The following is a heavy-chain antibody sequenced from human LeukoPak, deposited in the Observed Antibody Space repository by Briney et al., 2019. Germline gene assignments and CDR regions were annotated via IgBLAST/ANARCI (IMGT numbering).Heavy chain of an antibody. Sequence: GGSLRLSCAASGFTFRSYNLNWVRQAPGKGLEWVSSISSGSRSRYYADSVRGRFTISRDDAKKSLSLQMNSLRVEDTAVYYCARADDYGDRYYFDYWGQGTLVTVSS. J-gene: IGHJ4*02. CDR2: ISSGSRSR. CDR1: GFTFRSYN. V-gene: IGHV3-21*01. D-gene: IGHD4-17*01. CDR3: ARADDYGDRYYFDY.